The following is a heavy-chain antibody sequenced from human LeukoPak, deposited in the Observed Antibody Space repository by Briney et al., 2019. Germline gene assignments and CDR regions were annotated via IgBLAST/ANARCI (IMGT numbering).Heavy chain of an antibody. V-gene: IGHV5-51*01. CDR1: GYRFTSYW. Sequence: GESLKISCKGSGYRFTSYWIGWVRQMPGKGLEWMGIIYSGDYDTRYSPSFQGQVTISADKSISTAYLQWSSLKASDTAMYYCARRGKKGGYSSSWFDYWGQGTLVTVSS. CDR2: IYSGDYDT. CDR3: ARRGKKGGYSSSWFDY. D-gene: IGHD6-13*01. J-gene: IGHJ4*02.